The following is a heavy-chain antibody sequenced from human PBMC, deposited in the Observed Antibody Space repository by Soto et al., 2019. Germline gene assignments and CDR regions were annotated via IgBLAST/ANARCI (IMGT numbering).Heavy chain of an antibody. CDR2: ISSNGGTT. D-gene: IGHD1-7*01. J-gene: IGHJ4*02. CDR1: GFTFSSYD. V-gene: IGHV3-64*01. Sequence: VQLAESGGGMVQPGGSLRLSCVASGFTFSSYDMHWVRQAPGKGLEYVSSISSNGGTTYYGNSVKGRFTISRDNSKNTLYLQMGSLIAEDMAVYYCVRRVSGNYDYWGQGTLVTVSS. CDR3: VRRVSGNYDY.